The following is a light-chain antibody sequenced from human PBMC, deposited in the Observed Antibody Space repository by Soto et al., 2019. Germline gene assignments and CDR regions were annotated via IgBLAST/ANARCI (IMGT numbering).Light chain of an antibody. CDR2: YDD. CDR3: ATWDDSLNAVV. CDR1: TSNIGSNS. V-gene: IGLV1-36*01. J-gene: IGLJ3*02. Sequence: QSVLTQPPSVSAAPRQRVTISCSGSTSNIGSNSVIWYQQRPGRAPKLLIYYDDLLPSGVSDRFSGSKSGTSASLTISGLQSDDEADFYCATWDDSLNAVVFGGGTKLTVL.